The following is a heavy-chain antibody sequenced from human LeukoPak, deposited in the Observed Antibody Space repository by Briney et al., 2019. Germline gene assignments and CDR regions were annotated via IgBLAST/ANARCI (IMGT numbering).Heavy chain of an antibody. CDR3: ASWGYRGSYHAF. D-gene: IGHD1-26*01. CDR2: IKQDGSEK. CDR1: GFTFSSYW. V-gene: IGHV3-7*03. Sequence: GGSLRLSCAASGFTFSSYWMSWVRQAPGKGLEWVANIKQDGSEKYYVDSVKGRFTISRDNAKNSLYLQMNSLKTEDTAVYYCASWGYRGSYHAFWGQGPLVTVSS. J-gene: IGHJ4*02.